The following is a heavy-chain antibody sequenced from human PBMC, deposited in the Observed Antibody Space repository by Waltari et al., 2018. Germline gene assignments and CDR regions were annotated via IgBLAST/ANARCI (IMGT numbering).Heavy chain of an antibody. CDR1: GYPPAGLS. CDR2: LDREDGET. V-gene: IGHV1-24*01. CDR3: HLTGRNIVLAGGSPSFYSYMDV. Sequence: QVQVEQSGSEVTRPGASVRVPCPFTGYPPAGLSMTWVRQVPAKGLEWMGRLDREDGETTYAQHFQGRITVTEDTSTNTAYMGLRTLVSDDTAVYFCHLTGRNIVLAGGSPSFYSYMDVWGRGTTVTVS. D-gene: IGHD2-15*01. J-gene: IGHJ6*03.